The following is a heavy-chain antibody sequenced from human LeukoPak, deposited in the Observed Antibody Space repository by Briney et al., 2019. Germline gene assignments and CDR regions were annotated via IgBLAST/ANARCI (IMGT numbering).Heavy chain of an antibody. V-gene: IGHV3-23*01. CDR2: ISGSGGST. J-gene: IGHJ2*01. CDR3: AKVGIRISLIVVVFTTADDWYFDL. D-gene: IGHD3-22*01. CDR1: GFTFSNYA. Sequence: PGGSLRLSCAASGFTFSNYAMSWVRQAPGKGLEGVSGISGSGGSTYYADSVKGRLTISRDNSNNTLYLQMDSLRAEDTAVYYCAKVGIRISLIVVVFTTADDWYFDLWGRGTLVTVSS.